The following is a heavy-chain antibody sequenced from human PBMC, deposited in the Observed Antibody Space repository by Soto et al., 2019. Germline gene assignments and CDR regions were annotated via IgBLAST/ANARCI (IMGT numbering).Heavy chain of an antibody. V-gene: IGHV4-59*01. Sequence: SETLSLTCTVSGGSISSYYWSWIRQPPGKGLEWIGYIYYSGSTNYNPSLKSRVTISVDTSKNQFSLKLSSVTAADTAVYYCASPVIAVAGFGAFDIWGQGTMVTVSS. CDR1: GGSISSYY. J-gene: IGHJ3*02. D-gene: IGHD6-19*01. CDR3: ASPVIAVAGFGAFDI. CDR2: IYYSGST.